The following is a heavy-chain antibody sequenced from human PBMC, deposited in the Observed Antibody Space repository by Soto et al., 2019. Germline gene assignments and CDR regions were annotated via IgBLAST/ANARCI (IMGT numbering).Heavy chain of an antibody. CDR1: RYTFTSYD. J-gene: IGHJ6*02. Sequence: QVQLVQSGAEVKKPGASVKVSCKASRYTFTSYDINWVRQATGQGLEWMGWMNPNSGNTGYAQKFQGRITMTRNTSISKDYMGPSTRKFEDTGVYYCARSVFSRHGWGQGTAVNVAS. CDR3: ARSVFSRHG. CDR2: MNPNSGNT. V-gene: IGHV1-8*01.